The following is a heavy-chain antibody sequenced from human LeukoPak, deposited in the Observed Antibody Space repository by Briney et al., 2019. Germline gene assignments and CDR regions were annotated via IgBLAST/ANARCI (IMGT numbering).Heavy chain of an antibody. CDR1: GFTFSTNY. CDR2: IYSGGSP. J-gene: IGHJ4*02. CDR3: ARSQPYYDYVWGSYRSIDY. D-gene: IGHD3-16*02. V-gene: IGHV3-53*01. Sequence: PGGSLRLSCAASGFTFSTNYMSWVRQAPGKGLEWVSVIYSGGSPYYADSVKGRFTISRDNSKNTLYLQMNSLRAEDTAVYYCARSQPYYDYVWGSYRSIDYWGQGTLVTVSS.